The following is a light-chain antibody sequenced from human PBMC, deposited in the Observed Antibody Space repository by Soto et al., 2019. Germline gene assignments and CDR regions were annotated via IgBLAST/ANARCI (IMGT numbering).Light chain of an antibody. CDR3: QQYGRTPLT. CDR2: DAF. J-gene: IGKJ4*01. CDR1: QSVSRNY. Sequence: EIVVTQSPGTLSLSPGEIATLSGMGSQSVSRNYLAWYQQKPGQAPRLLIYDAFTRATGIPDRFSGSGSGADFTLTINRLEPEDFAVYFCQQYGRTPLTFGGGTKVDIK. V-gene: IGKV3-20*01.